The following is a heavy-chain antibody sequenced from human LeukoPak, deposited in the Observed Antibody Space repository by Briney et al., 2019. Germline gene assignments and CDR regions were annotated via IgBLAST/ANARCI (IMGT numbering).Heavy chain of an antibody. D-gene: IGHD6-19*01. Sequence: ASVKVSCKASGYTFTGYYMHWVRQAPGQGLEWMGWINPNSGGTNYAQKFQGWITMTRDTSISTAYMELSRLRSDDTAVYYCARGYSSGWSHPYYFYYYGMDVWGQGTTVTVSS. V-gene: IGHV1-2*04. J-gene: IGHJ6*02. CDR2: INPNSGGT. CDR1: GYTFTGYY. CDR3: ARGYSSGWSHPYYFYYYGMDV.